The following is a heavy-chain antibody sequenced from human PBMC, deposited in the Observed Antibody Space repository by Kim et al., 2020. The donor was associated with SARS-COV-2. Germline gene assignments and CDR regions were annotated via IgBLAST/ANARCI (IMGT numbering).Heavy chain of an antibody. Sequence: GGSLRLSCAASGFTFDDYAMHWVRQAPGKGLEWVSGISWNSGKIGYADSVKGRFTISRDNAKNSLYLQMNSLRPEDTALYYCAKSPVTGNGWRGTFDYWGQGTLVTVSS. CDR2: ISWNSGKI. D-gene: IGHD6-19*01. CDR3: AKSPVTGNGWRGTFDY. CDR1: GFTFDDYA. J-gene: IGHJ4*02. V-gene: IGHV3-9*01.